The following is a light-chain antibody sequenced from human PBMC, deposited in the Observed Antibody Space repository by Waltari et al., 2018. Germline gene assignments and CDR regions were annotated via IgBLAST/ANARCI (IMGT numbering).Light chain of an antibody. CDR2: EAS. V-gene: IGKV1-5*03. Sequence: DIQMTQSPSSLSASVGDRVTITCRASRAITNYVNWYQQRTGLAPKLLIYEASTLGSGVPTRFSGSGSGTEFTLTISSLQPDDFATYYCQQYDSYLFGQGTKVEIK. J-gene: IGKJ1*01. CDR3: QQYDSYL. CDR1: RAITNY.